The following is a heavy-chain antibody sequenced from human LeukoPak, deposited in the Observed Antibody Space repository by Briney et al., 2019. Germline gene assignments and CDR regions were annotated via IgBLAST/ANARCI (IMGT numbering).Heavy chain of an antibody. V-gene: IGHV3-21*01. J-gene: IGHJ3*02. CDR3: AREMVDAFDI. CDR1: GFTFSSYS. D-gene: IGHD2-8*01. CDR2: ISSSSSYI. Sequence: GRSLRLSCAASGFTFSSYSMNWVRQAPGKGLEWVSSISSSSSYIYYADSVKGRFTISRDNAKNSLYLQMNSLRAEDTAVYYCAREMVDAFDIWGQGTMVTVSS.